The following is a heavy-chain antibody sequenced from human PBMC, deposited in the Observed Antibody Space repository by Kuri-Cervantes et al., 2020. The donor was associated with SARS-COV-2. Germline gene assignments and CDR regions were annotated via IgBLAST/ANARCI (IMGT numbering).Heavy chain of an antibody. CDR2: ISYDGSNK. D-gene: IGHD3-22*01. J-gene: IGHJ4*02. Sequence: GESLKISCAASGFTFSSYGMHWVRQAPGKGLEWVAVISYDGSNKYYADSVKGRFTISRDNSKNTLYLQMNSLRAEDTAVYYCAKDEHYDSRTELLFDYWGQGTLVTVSS. CDR1: GFTFSSYG. CDR3: AKDEHYDSRTELLFDY. V-gene: IGHV3-30*18.